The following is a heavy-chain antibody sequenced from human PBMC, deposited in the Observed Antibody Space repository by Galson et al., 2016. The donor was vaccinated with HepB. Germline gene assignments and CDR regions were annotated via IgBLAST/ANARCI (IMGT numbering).Heavy chain of an antibody. V-gene: IGHV3-23*01. CDR3: AKGRGRAGYNCVPIES. D-gene: IGHD1-20*01. J-gene: IGHJ4*02. Sequence: SLRLSCAASGITFSRHVMHWVRQAPGKGLEWVASISGSGGDTYIADSVEGRFTISRDNSKNTVDLQMHSLKVEDTAVYFCAKGRGRAGYNCVPIESWGQGTLVPVSS. CDR2: ISGSGGDT. CDR1: GITFSRHV.